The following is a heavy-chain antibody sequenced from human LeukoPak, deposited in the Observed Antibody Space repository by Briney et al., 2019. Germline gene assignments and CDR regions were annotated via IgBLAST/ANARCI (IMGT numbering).Heavy chain of an antibody. D-gene: IGHD5-18*01. Sequence: SETLSLTCTVSGGSISSHYWNWIRQPPGKGLEYIGYIFYSGRINYNPSLKSRVTISVDTSKNWFSLRLTSVTAADTAVYYCARGQKYIYGYTVTELGSRYFDYWGQGTLVTVSS. CDR2: IFYSGRI. CDR3: ARGQKYIYGYTVTELGSRYFDY. V-gene: IGHV4-59*11. J-gene: IGHJ4*02. CDR1: GGSISSHY.